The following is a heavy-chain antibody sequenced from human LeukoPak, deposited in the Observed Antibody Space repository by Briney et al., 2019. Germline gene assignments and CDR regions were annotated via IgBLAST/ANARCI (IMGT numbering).Heavy chain of an antibody. Sequence: SETLSLTCAVYGGSFSGYYWSWIRQPPGKGLEWIGYIYYSGGTTYNPSLKSRVTISVDTSKNQFSLRLSSVTAADTAVYYCARYSGTHSRNFDCWGQGTLVTVSS. CDR3: ARYSGTHSRNFDC. CDR2: IYYSGGT. V-gene: IGHV4-59*08. CDR1: GGSFSGYY. J-gene: IGHJ4*02. D-gene: IGHD1-26*01.